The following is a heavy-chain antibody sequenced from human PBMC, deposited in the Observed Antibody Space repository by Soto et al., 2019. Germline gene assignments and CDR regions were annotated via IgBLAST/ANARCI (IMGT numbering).Heavy chain of an antibody. V-gene: IGHV1-69*01. CDR2: IIPIFGTA. D-gene: IGHD3-10*01. J-gene: IGHJ4*02. CDR3: ARVSTGWSITMVRGVQNTHDYFAY. CDR1: GGTFSSYA. Sequence: QVQLVQSGAEVKKPGSSVKVSCKASGGTFSSYAISWVRQAPGQGLEWMGGIIPIFGTANYAQKFQGRVKITAEESTSTAYMALSSLRSEDTAVYYCARVSTGWSITMVRGVQNTHDYFAYWGQGTLVTVSS.